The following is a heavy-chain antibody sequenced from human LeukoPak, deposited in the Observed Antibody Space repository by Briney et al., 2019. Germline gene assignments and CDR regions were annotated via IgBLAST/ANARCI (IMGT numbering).Heavy chain of an antibody. CDR3: ARVVAATWCYFDY. CDR2: IYYSGST. J-gene: IGHJ4*02. CDR1: GGSISSYY. V-gene: IGHV4-59*01. D-gene: IGHD2-15*01. Sequence: SETLSLTCTVSGGSISSYYWSWIRQPPGKGLEWIGYIYYSGSTNYNPSLKSRVTISVDTSKNQFSLKLSSVTAADTAVYYCARVVAATWCYFDYWGQGTLVTVSS.